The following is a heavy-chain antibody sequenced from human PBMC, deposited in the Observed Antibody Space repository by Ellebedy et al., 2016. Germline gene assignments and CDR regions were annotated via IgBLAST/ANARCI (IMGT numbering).Heavy chain of an antibody. CDR1: TGSFISDNC. V-gene: IGHV4-4*02. J-gene: IGHJ4*02. CDR2: IHHSGRS. D-gene: IGHD6-13*01. CDR3: ARDGGSTWQPLAI. Sequence: SETLSLXCTVSTGSFISDNCWHWVRQAPGQGLEWIGEIHHSGRSNFNPSLQSRVTMSLGTSRTQFSLRLTSVTAADTAVYYCARDGGSTWQPLAIWGQGALVTVTS.